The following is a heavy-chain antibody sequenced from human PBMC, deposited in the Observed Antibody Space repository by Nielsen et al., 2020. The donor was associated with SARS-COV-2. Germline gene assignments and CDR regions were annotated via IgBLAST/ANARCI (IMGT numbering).Heavy chain of an antibody. CDR1: GFTFDDYA. CDR3: AEMITPHYGMDV. Sequence: GSLRLSCAASGFTFDDYAMHWVRQAPGKGLEWVAVISYDGSNKYYADSVKGRFTISRDNSKNTLYLQMNSLRAEDTAVYYCAEMITPHYGMDVWGQGTTVTVSS. D-gene: IGHD3-16*01. CDR2: ISYDGSNK. J-gene: IGHJ6*02. V-gene: IGHV3-30-3*01.